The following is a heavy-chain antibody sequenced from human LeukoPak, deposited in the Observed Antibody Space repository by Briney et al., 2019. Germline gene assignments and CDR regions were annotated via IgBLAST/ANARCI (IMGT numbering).Heavy chain of an antibody. D-gene: IGHD2-21*01. CDR1: GFTFSDYY. V-gene: IGHV3-11*01. Sequence: GGSLRLSCAASGFTFSDYYMSWIRQAPGKGLEWVSYISRSGSTIYYADSVKGRFTISRDNAKNSLYLQMNSLRAEDTAVYYCVCGKMWWNSYYYYGMDVWGQGTTVTVS. CDR3: VCGKMWWNSYYYYGMDV. CDR2: ISRSGSTI. J-gene: IGHJ6*02.